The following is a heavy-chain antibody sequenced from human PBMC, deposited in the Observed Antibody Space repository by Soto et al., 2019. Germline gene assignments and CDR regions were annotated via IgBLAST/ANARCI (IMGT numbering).Heavy chain of an antibody. J-gene: IGHJ4*02. Sequence: GGSLRLSCAASGFTFSRYAMSWVRQAPGKGLEWVSAISGSGGSTYYADSVKGRFTISRDNSKNTLYLQMNSLRAEDTAVYYCARITAGITMVRGANDYWGQGTLVTVSS. CDR1: GFTFSRYA. V-gene: IGHV3-23*01. CDR2: ISGSGGST. D-gene: IGHD3-10*01. CDR3: ARITAGITMVRGANDY.